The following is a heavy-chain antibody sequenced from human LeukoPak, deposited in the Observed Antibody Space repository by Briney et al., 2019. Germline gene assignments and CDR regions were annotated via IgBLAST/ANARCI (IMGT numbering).Heavy chain of an antibody. Sequence: GGSLRLSCAASGFTFSNAWMSWVRQAPGKGLEWVGRIKSKTDGGTTDYAAPVKGRFTISRDDSKNTLYLQMNSLKTEDTAVCYCTGHYYDSSGPYMDVWGKGTTVTVSS. D-gene: IGHD3-22*01. J-gene: IGHJ6*03. V-gene: IGHV3-15*01. CDR2: IKSKTDGGTT. CDR1: GFTFSNAW. CDR3: TGHYYDSSGPYMDV.